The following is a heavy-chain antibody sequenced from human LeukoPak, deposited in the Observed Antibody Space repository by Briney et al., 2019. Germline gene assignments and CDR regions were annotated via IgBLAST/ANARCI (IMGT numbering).Heavy chain of an antibody. CDR2: IYYSGST. Sequence: KPSETLSLTCTVSGGSISSYYWSWIRQPPGKGLEWIGYIYYSGSTNYNPYLKSRVTISVDTSKNQFSLKLSSVTAADTAVYYCARRGYDSSGYYFAPDAFDIWGQGTMVTVSS. D-gene: IGHD3-22*01. CDR1: GGSISSYY. V-gene: IGHV4-59*08. CDR3: ARRGYDSSGYYFAPDAFDI. J-gene: IGHJ3*02.